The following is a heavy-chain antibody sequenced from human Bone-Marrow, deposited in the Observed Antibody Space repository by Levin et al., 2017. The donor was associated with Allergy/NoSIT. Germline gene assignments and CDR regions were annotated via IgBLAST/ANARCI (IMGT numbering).Heavy chain of an antibody. D-gene: IGHD6-19*01. CDR2: ISCNGDST. Sequence: GGSLRLSCVASRFTFSNSGMTWVRQAPGKGLEWVSSISCNGDSTYYADSVKGRFTVSRDNSKNTLYLQMNGLRAEDTAVYYCARPGSDWVLGPVDFWGLGTQVTVSS. J-gene: IGHJ4*02. V-gene: IGHV3-23*01. CDR3: ARPGSDWVLGPVDF. CDR1: RFTFSNSG.